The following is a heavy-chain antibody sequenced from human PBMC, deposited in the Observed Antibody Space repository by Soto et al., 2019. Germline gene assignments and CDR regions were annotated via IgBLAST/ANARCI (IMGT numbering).Heavy chain of an antibody. D-gene: IGHD5-12*01. Sequence: GGSLRLSCAASGFPLRSYAMSWVRQAPGKGLEWVSAISGSGGSTYYADSVKGRFTISRDNSKNTLYLQMNSLRAEDTAAYYCAKDYGDIVATLVGMDVWGQGTTVTVSS. V-gene: IGHV3-23*01. CDR2: ISGSGGST. J-gene: IGHJ6*02. CDR1: GFPLRSYA. CDR3: AKDYGDIVATLVGMDV.